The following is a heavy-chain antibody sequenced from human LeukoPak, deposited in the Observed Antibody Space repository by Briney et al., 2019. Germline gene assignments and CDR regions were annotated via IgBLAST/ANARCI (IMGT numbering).Heavy chain of an antibody. CDR2: IYYSGST. CDR1: GGSISSYY. V-gene: IGHV4-59*08. D-gene: IGHD6-19*01. J-gene: IGHJ3*02. CDR3: ARAVADAFDI. Sequence: PSETLSLTCTVSGGSISSYYWSWIRQPPGKGLEWIGYIYYSGSTNYNPSLKCRVTISVDTSKNQFSLKPSSVTAADTAVYYRARAVADAFDIWGQGTMVTVSS.